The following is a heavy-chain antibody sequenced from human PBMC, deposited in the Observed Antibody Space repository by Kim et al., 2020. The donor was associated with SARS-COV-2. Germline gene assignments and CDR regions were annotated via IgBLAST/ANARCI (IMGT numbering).Heavy chain of an antibody. CDR2: ISWNSGSI. J-gene: IGHJ4*02. D-gene: IGHD1-20*01. CDR1: GFTFDDYA. Sequence: GGSLRLSCAASGFTFDDYAMHWVRQAPGKGLEWVSGISWNSGSIGYADSVKGRFTISRDNAKNSLYLQMNSLRAEDTALYYCAKGRTYNWDTPFDYWGQGTLVTVSS. CDR3: AKGRTYNWDTPFDY. V-gene: IGHV3-9*01.